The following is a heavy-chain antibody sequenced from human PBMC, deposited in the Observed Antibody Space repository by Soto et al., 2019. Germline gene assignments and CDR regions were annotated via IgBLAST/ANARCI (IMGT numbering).Heavy chain of an antibody. CDR3: AKDRDIAYHLEGGFYYSGMDV. J-gene: IGHJ6*02. D-gene: IGHD5-12*01. CDR2: ITDVGDPT. CDR1: GFTFGTYA. V-gene: IGHV3-23*01. Sequence: GESLKLSCAASGFTFGTYAMNWVRQAPGKGLEWVSTITDVGDPTYYTDSVKGRFTISRDNSKNTLFLQMNSLRAEDTARYYCAKDRDIAYHLEGGFYYSGMDVWVQGTTVTVSS.